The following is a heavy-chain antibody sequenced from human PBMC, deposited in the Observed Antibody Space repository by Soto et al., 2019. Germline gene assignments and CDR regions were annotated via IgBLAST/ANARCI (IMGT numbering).Heavy chain of an antibody. V-gene: IGHV3-48*02. J-gene: IGHJ4*02. D-gene: IGHD3-3*01. CDR1: GFTFSSYS. Sequence: VQLEESGGGLVQPGGSLRLSCAASGFTFSSYSMNWVRQAPGKGLEWVSYISGDSSTIYNADSVKGRFTISRDNAKNSLYLQMNSLTDEDTAVYYCARSFCTTTEGYWGQGTLVTVSS. CDR3: ARSFCTTTEGY. CDR2: ISGDSSTI.